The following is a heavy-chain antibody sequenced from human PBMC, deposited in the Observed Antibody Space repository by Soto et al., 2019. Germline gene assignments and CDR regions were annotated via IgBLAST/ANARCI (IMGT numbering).Heavy chain of an antibody. Sequence: QVQVVQSGAEVKKPGSSVKVSCKASGGTFSSYTITWVRQAPGQGLEWLGRIIPIFGVTNYAQKFQDRLTMGADSPTTTAYMELSSLTSADTAVYYCVRDWESTTQAWGFGDSWGQGTLVTVSS. CDR1: GGTFSSYT. CDR3: VRDWESTTQAWGFGDS. D-gene: IGHD3-10*01. CDR2: IIPIFGVT. V-gene: IGHV1-69*04. J-gene: IGHJ4*02.